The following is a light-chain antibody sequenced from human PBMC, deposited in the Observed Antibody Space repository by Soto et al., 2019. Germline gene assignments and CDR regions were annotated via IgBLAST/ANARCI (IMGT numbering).Light chain of an antibody. Sequence: EIVLTQSPGTLSLSPGERATLSCRASQSVSSSYLAWYQQKPGQAPRLRIYGAASRATGIPDRFRGSGCATDFTLNISGLEPEDVEVYYCQQYGSSPTEFTFGTGTKVDIK. CDR3: QQYGSSPTEFT. CDR2: GAA. V-gene: IGKV3-20*01. CDR1: QSVSSSY. J-gene: IGKJ3*01.